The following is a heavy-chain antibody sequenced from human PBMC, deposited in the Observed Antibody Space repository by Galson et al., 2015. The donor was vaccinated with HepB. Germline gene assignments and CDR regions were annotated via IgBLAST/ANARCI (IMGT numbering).Heavy chain of an antibody. CDR2: IIPIFGTA. D-gene: IGHD5-18*01. CDR1: GGTFSSYA. CDR3: ARDTKVDTAMVDFDYYGMDV. Sequence: SVKVSCKASGGTFSSYAISWVRQAPGQGLEWMGGIIPIFGTANYAQKFQGRVTITADESTSTAYMELSSLRSEDTAVYYCARDTKVDTAMVDFDYYGMDVWGQGTTVTVSS. V-gene: IGHV1-69*13. J-gene: IGHJ6*02.